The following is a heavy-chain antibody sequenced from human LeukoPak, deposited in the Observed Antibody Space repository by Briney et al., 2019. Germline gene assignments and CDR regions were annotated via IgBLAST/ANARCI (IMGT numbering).Heavy chain of an antibody. V-gene: IGHV3-23*01. CDR2: ISGSYGTT. Sequence: GGSLRLSCAASGFLFSSYVMSWVRQAPGKGLEWVSAISGSYGTTYYAESVKGRFTISRDNSKNTLFLQMNSLRAEDTAVYYCVTHNRGIYYWFDPWGQGTLVTVSS. CDR1: GFLFSSYV. CDR3: VTHNRGIYYWFDP. D-gene: IGHD1-26*01. J-gene: IGHJ5*02.